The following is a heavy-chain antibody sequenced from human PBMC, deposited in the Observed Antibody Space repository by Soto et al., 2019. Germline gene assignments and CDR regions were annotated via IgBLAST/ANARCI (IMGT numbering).Heavy chain of an antibody. CDR2: IIPIFGTA. V-gene: IGHV1-69*13. J-gene: IGHJ3*02. CDR1: GGTFSSYA. D-gene: IGHD3-22*01. Sequence: SVKVSCKASGGTFSSYAISWVRQAPGQGLEWMGGIIPIFGTANYAQKFQGRVTITADESTSTAYMELSSLRSEDTAAYYCARESSDYYDSSGYDPHDAFDIWGQGTMVTVSS. CDR3: ARESSDYYDSSGYDPHDAFDI.